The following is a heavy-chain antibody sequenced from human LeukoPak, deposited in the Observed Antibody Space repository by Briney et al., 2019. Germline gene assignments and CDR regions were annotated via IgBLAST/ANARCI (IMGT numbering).Heavy chain of an antibody. CDR1: GYTLTELS. V-gene: IGHV1-24*01. J-gene: IGHJ6*02. CDR2: FDPEDGET. CDR3: ATDSLSVTPYYYYGMDV. Sequence: ASVKVSCKVSGYTLTELSMHWVRQAPGKGLEWMGGFDPEDGETIYAQKFQGRVTMTEDTSTDTAYMELSSPRSEDTAVYYCATDSLSVTPYYYYGMDVWGQGTTVTVSS. D-gene: IGHD4-4*01.